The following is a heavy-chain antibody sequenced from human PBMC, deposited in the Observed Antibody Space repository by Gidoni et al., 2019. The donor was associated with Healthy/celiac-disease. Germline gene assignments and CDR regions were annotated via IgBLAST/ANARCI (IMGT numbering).Heavy chain of an antibody. CDR1: GYTYTSYD. D-gene: IGHD6-19*01. Sequence: QVQLVQSGAKVKNPGASVKVSRTASGYTYTSYDINWVRQATGRGLEWMGWRNPNRGNTGYAQKFQGRVTMTRNTSISTAYMELSSLRSEDTAVYYCARGHGSGWNHFDYWGQGTLVTVSS. CDR2: RNPNRGNT. CDR3: ARGHGSGWNHFDY. V-gene: IGHV1-8*01. J-gene: IGHJ4*02.